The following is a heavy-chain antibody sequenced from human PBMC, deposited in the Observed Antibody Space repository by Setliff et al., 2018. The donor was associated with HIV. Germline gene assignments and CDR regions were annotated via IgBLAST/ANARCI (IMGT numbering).Heavy chain of an antibody. J-gene: IGHJ4*02. D-gene: IGHD6-13*01. CDR2: ITYSGSA. CDR1: GGSISSDDYY. Sequence: SETLSLTCTVSGGSISSDDYYWNWIRQPPGKGLEWIGYITYSGSAYDSPSLKSRVTISVDTSKNQFSLKLSSVTAADTAIYYCARTYSSNWYIDYWGQGTLVTVSS. V-gene: IGHV4-30-4*08. CDR3: ARTYSSNWYIDY.